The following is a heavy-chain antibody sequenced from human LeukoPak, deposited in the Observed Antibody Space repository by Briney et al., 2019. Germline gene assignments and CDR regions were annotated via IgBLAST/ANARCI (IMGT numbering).Heavy chain of an antibody. CDR1: GFTFSGYA. Sequence: GGSLRLSCAASGFTFSGYAMSWIRQAPGKGLEWVSYISSSGSTIYYADSVKGRFTISRDNAENSLYLQMNSLRAEDTAVYYCARGGYDYVWGSYHSPSSDYWGQGTLVTVSS. V-gene: IGHV3-11*01. J-gene: IGHJ4*02. CDR3: ARGGYDYVWGSYHSPSSDY. CDR2: ISSSGSTI. D-gene: IGHD3-16*02.